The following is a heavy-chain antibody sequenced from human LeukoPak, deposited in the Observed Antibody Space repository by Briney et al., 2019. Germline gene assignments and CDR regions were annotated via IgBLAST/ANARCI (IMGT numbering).Heavy chain of an antibody. V-gene: IGHV3-30*18. Sequence: GGSLRLSCAASGFTFSSYAMHWVRQAPGKGLDWVAVISYHGSDKYYADSVRGRFTISRDNSKNTLYLEMNSLRTEDTAVYFCAKVFVSMTGTPENWFDPWGQGTLVTVSS. J-gene: IGHJ5*02. CDR3: AKVFVSMTGTPENWFDP. CDR2: ISYHGSDK. CDR1: GFTFSSYA. D-gene: IGHD1-14*01.